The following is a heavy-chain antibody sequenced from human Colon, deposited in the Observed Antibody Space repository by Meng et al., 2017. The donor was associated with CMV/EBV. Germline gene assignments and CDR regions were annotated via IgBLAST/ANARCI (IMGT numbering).Heavy chain of an antibody. J-gene: IGHJ5*02. D-gene: IGHD6-13*01. CDR2: INPKSGGA. V-gene: IGHV1-2*06. Sequence: SGSTFTGYYMYWVRQAPGQGLEWGGRINPKSGGANYRQRFQGRVTMASDTSTSTAYMELNRLTYDDTAVYYCARGLGAAGKGTWFDPWGQGTLVTVSS. CDR3: ARGLGAAGKGTWFDP. CDR1: GSTFTGYY.